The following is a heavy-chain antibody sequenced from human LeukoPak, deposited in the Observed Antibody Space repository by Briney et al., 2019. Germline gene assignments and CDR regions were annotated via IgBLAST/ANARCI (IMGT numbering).Heavy chain of an antibody. CDR3: AKDITVTKGYYYYTDV. D-gene: IGHD4-17*01. V-gene: IGHV3-30*02. CDR2: IRYDGSNK. Sequence: QSGGSLRLSCAASGFTFSSYAMHWVRQAPGKGLEWVAFIRYDGSNKYYADSVKGRFTISRDNSKNTLYLQMNSLRAEDTAVYYCAKDITVTKGYYYYTDVWVKGTTVTVSS. J-gene: IGHJ6*03. CDR1: GFTFSSYA.